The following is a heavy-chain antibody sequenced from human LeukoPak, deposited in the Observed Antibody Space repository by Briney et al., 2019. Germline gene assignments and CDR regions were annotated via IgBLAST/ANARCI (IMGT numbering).Heavy chain of an antibody. CDR3: ARGVSVDRGAILGY. V-gene: IGHV3-7*04. CDR1: GFTFSNYW. Sequence: GGSLRLSCAASGFTFSNYWMSWVRQAPGKGLEWVANIEYEGREEYYVDSVRGRFTISRDNAKNSLFLQVNSLRAGDTAVYYCARGVSVDRGAILGYWGQGTLVTVSS. J-gene: IGHJ4*02. CDR2: IEYEGREE. D-gene: IGHD3-10*01.